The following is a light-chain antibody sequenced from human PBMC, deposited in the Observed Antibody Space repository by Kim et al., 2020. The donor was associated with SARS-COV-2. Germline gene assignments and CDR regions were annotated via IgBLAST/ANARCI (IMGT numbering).Light chain of an antibody. Sequence: SVKLTCTLSSGHSSYAIAWHQQQPEKGPRYLMKLNSDGSHSKGDGIPDRFSGSSSGAERYLTISSLQSEDEADYYCQTWGTGILVFGGGTKLTVL. CDR3: QTWGTGILV. V-gene: IGLV4-69*01. CDR2: LNSDGSH. J-gene: IGLJ3*02. CDR1: SGHSSYA.